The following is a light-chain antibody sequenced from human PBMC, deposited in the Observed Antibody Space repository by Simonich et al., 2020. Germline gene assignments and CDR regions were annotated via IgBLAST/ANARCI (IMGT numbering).Light chain of an antibody. Sequence: QSALTQPASVSGSPGQSITISSTGTSNDVGSYNRVSWYQQHPGKAPKLMIYEGTKRPSVVANRFPGSKSGNTASLTSYGLQAEDEADYYCCSYAGSSTVVFGGGTKLTVL. CDR3: CSYAGSSTVV. J-gene: IGLJ2*01. CDR2: EGT. CDR1: SNDVGSYNR. V-gene: IGLV2-23*01.